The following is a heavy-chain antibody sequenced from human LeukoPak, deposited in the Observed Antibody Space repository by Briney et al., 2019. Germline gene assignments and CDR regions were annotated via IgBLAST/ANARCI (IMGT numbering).Heavy chain of an antibody. CDR3: ARGYGDSTGYNWFDP. J-gene: IGHJ5*02. V-gene: IGHV1-46*01. D-gene: IGHD4-17*01. CDR2: INPSGDST. Sequence: ASVKVSFKASGYTFSNYYMHWVRQAPGQGLEWMGIINPSGDSTSYAQKFQGRVTMTRDTSTSTVYVELSSLRSEDTAVYYCARGYGDSTGYNWFDPWGQGTLVTVSS. CDR1: GYTFSNYY.